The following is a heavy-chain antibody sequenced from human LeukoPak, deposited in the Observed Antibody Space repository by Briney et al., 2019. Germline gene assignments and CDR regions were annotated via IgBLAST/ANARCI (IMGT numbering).Heavy chain of an antibody. J-gene: IGHJ4*02. CDR3: AGDGSSTTFDY. Sequence: KPSETLSLTCTVSGGSISSYYWSWIRQPPGKGLEWIGYIYYSGSTNYNPSLKSRVTISVDTSKNQFSLKLSSVTAADTAVYYCAGDGSSTTFDYWGQGTLVTVSS. D-gene: IGHD1-26*01. CDR1: GGSISSYY. V-gene: IGHV4-59*01. CDR2: IYYSGST.